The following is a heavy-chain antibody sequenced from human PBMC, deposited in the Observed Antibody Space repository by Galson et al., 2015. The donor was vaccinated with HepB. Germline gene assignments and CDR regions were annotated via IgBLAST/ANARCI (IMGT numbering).Heavy chain of an antibody. Sequence: SVKVSCKASGGTFSSYTISWVRQAPGQGLEWMGRIIPILGIANYAQKFQGRVTITADKSTSTAYMELSSLRSEDTAAYYCARGVTTRAYGMDVWGQGTTVTVSS. CDR3: ARGVTTRAYGMDV. CDR1: GGTFSSYT. CDR2: IIPILGIA. J-gene: IGHJ6*02. D-gene: IGHD4-17*01. V-gene: IGHV1-69*02.